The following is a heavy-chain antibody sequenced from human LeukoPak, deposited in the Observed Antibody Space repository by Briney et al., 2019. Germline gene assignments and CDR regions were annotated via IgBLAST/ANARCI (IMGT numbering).Heavy chain of an antibody. CDR1: GYTFTSYG. Sequence: ASVKVSCKASGYTFTSYGISWVRQAPGQGLEWMGWISAYNGDTNYAQKLQGRVTMTTDTSTSTAYMELRSLRSDDTAVYYCARDGPLLWFGELGNWLDPWGQETLVTVSS. J-gene: IGHJ5*02. CDR2: ISAYNGDT. V-gene: IGHV1-18*01. D-gene: IGHD3-10*01. CDR3: ARDGPLLWFGELGNWLDP.